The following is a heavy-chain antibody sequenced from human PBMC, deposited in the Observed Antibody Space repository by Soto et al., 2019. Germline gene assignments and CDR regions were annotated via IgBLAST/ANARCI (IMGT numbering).Heavy chain of an antibody. CDR2: YDPVNSAA. CDR3: ARLNHCSGGSCYPVLYYYYGMDV. V-gene: IGHV5-51*01. Sequence: GESLKISCKGFGYSFDTYWIGWVRQMPGKGLEWVGIYDPVNSAARYSPSFEGQVVISADKSVSTAYLQWSSLKASDTAVYYCARLNHCSGGSCYPVLYYYYGMDVWGQGTTVTVSS. CDR1: GYSFDTYW. D-gene: IGHD2-15*01. J-gene: IGHJ6*02.